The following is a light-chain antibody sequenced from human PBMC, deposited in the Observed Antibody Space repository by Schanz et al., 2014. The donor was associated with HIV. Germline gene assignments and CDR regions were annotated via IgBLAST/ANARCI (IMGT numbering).Light chain of an antibody. J-gene: IGKJ2*01. Sequence: IVMTQSPATLSVSPGERATLSCRASQSVSRKLAWYQQKFGQAPRLLIYAASTRATDIPARFSGSGSGTEFTLTISGLLPDDFATYFCQQFHTYPYTFGQGTKLEIK. V-gene: IGKV3-15*01. CDR2: AAS. CDR1: QSVSRK. CDR3: QQFHTYPYT.